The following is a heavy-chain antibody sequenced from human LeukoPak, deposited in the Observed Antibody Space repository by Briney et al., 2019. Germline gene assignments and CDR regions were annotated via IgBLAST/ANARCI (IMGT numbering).Heavy chain of an antibody. J-gene: IGHJ1*01. Sequence: PSQTLSLTCTVSGGSISSGDYYWSWIRQPPGKGLEWIGYIYYSGSTYYNPSLKSRVTISVDTSKNQFSLKLSSVTAADTAVYYCARGARPTPEYFQHWGQGTLVTVSS. CDR3: ARGARPTPEYFQH. CDR1: GGSISSGDYY. V-gene: IGHV4-30-4*01. CDR2: IYYSGST.